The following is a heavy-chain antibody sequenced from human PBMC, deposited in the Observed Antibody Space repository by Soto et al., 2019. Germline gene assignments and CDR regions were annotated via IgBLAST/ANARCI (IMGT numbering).Heavy chain of an antibody. J-gene: IGHJ4*02. D-gene: IGHD6-6*01. CDR1: GDSVSSNNIA. CDR2: TYYRSKWYN. V-gene: IGHV6-1*01. CDR3: PRGRSSTFDY. Sequence: SQTLSLPCAVSGDSVSSNNIAWNWLRQSPWRGLEWLGRTYYRSKWYNEYAVSVRSRITVNLDTSKNQFSLPLNSLTPDDTAVYPCPRGRSSTFDYWGQGAQVTVPS.